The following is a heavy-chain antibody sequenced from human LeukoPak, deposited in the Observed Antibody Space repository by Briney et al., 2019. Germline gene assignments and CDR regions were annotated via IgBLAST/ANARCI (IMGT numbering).Heavy chain of an antibody. D-gene: IGHD3-22*01. Sequence: PGGSLRLSCAASGFTFSSYAMSWVRQAPGKGLEWVSAISGSGGSTYYADSVKGRFTISRDNSKNTLYLQMNSLRAEDTAVYYCAKDAARYYYDSRGPQGDYWGQGTLVTVSS. CDR3: AKDAARYYYDSRGPQGDY. CDR2: ISGSGGST. V-gene: IGHV3-23*01. CDR1: GFTFSSYA. J-gene: IGHJ4*02.